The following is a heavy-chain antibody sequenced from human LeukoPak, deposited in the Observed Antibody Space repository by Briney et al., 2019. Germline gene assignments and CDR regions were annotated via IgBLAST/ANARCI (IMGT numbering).Heavy chain of an antibody. CDR3: ARVTRAGGLFDY. Sequence: ASVKVSCKASGYTFTSYYMHWVRQAPGQGLEWMGIINPSGGSTSYAQKFQGRVTMTRDMSTSTVYMELSRLRSDDTAVYYCARVTRAGGLFDYWGQGTLVTVSS. V-gene: IGHV1-46*01. CDR2: INPSGGST. CDR1: GYTFTSYY. J-gene: IGHJ4*02. D-gene: IGHD3-16*01.